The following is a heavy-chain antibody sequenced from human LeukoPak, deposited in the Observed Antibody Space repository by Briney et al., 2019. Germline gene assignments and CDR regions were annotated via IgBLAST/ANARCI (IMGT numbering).Heavy chain of an antibody. D-gene: IGHD5-18*01. V-gene: IGHV1-8*01. J-gene: IGHJ6*03. Sequence: ASVKVSCKASGYTFTSYDINWVRQATGHGLEWMGSMNPNSGNIFYAQKFQGRLTMTRNTSISTAYMELSSLRSEDTAVYYCARGQVDTLDYYYYMDVWGKGNTVTVSS. CDR2: MNPNSGNI. CDR3: ARGQVDTLDYYYYMDV. CDR1: GYTFTSYD.